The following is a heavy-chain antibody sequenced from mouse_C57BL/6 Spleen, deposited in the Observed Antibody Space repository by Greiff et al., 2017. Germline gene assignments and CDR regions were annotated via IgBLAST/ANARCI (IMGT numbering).Heavy chain of an antibody. J-gene: IGHJ4*01. V-gene: IGHV14-4*01. D-gene: IGHD1-1*01. CDR3: TTLYYGSLYYAMDY. CDR1: GFNIKDDY. CDR2: IDPENGDT. Sequence: EVKLQQSGAELVRPGASVKLSCTASGFNIKDDYMHWVKQRPEQGLEWIGWIDPENGDTEYASKFQGKATITADTSSNTAYLQLSSLISEDTAVYYCTTLYYGSLYYAMDYWGQGTSVTVSS.